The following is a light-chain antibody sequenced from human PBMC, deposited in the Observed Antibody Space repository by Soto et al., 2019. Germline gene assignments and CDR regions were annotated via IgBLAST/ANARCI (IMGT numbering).Light chain of an antibody. Sequence: EIALTQSPGTLSLSPGDIATLSCKASQSVTSNYLAWYQQKPGQAPRLLVYGASSRATGISDRFSGSGSGTDFTLTISRLEPEDFAVYYCQHYVSPPITFGQGTRLEIK. CDR1: QSVTSNY. CDR3: QHYVSPPIT. CDR2: GAS. J-gene: IGKJ5*01. V-gene: IGKV3-20*01.